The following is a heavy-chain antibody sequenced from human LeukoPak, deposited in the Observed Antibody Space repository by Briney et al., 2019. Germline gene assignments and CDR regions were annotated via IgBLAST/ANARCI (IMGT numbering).Heavy chain of an antibody. J-gene: IGHJ3*02. Sequence: PGGSLRLSCAASGFTFSSYEMNWVRQAPGKGLEWVSSISSTSAHIFYADSVKGRFSISRDNAKNSLYLQMNSLRVEDTAVYYCTSRYCTTTNCYSFDNWGHGTLVTVSS. CDR2: ISSTSAHI. CDR1: GFTFSSYE. D-gene: IGHD2-2*01. V-gene: IGHV3-48*03. CDR3: TSRYCTTTNCYSFDN.